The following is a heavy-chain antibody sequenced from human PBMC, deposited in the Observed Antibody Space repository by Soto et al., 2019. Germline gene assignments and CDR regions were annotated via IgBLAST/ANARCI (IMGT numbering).Heavy chain of an antibody. D-gene: IGHD3-10*01. J-gene: IGHJ5*02. CDR2: IYPGDSDT. Sequence: GESLKISCKGSGYSFTSYWIGWVRQMPGKGLEWMGIIYPGDSDTRYSPSFQGQVTISADKSISTAYLQWSSLKASDTAMYYCARTFYGSGSGDWFDPWGQGTLVTVSS. V-gene: IGHV5-51*01. CDR1: GYSFTSYW. CDR3: ARTFYGSGSGDWFDP.